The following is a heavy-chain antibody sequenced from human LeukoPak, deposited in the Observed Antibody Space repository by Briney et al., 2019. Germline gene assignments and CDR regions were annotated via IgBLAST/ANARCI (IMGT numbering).Heavy chain of an antibody. Sequence: SETLSLTCTVSGGSISSYYWSWIRQPPGKGLEWIGEINHSGSTNYNPSLKSRVTISVDTSKNQFSLKLSSVTAADTAVYYCARRSPIAARNYYYYYYMDVWGKGTTVTVSS. D-gene: IGHD6-6*01. J-gene: IGHJ6*03. CDR3: ARRSPIAARNYYYYYYMDV. CDR1: GGSISSYY. V-gene: IGHV4-34*01. CDR2: INHSGST.